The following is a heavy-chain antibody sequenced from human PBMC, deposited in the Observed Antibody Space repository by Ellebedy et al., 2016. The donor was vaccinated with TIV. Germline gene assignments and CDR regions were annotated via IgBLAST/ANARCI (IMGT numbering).Heavy chain of an antibody. V-gene: IGHV3-48*04. D-gene: IGHD3-10*01. CDR2: IFVSGSPI. CDR1: GFTFSTYS. Sequence: GESLKISCAASGFTFSTYSMNWVRQAPGKGLEWISYIFVSGSPISYADSVKGRFTISRDNAKNSLLLQMNSLRAEDTAVYYCARVRGYGHMDVWGKGTTVTVSS. J-gene: IGHJ6*03. CDR3: ARVRGYGHMDV.